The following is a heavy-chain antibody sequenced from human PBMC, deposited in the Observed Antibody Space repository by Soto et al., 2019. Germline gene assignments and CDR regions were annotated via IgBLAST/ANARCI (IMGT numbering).Heavy chain of an antibody. D-gene: IGHD5-12*01. CDR2: IFYSGTT. J-gene: IGHJ4*02. CDR3: ATGAGWLRLDSRV. CDR1: GASISSNGYY. V-gene: IGHV4-39*02. Sequence: SETLSLTCTVSGASISSNGYYWGWIRQPPGKGLEWIGSIFYSGTTHYNPSLRSRLSISVDTSKNVFSLKLSSLTAADTTIFYWATGAGWLRLDSRVCGQGTLVTVYS.